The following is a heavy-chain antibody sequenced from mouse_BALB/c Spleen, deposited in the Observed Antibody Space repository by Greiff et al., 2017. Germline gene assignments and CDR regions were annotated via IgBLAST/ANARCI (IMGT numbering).Heavy chain of an antibody. J-gene: IGHJ2*01. D-gene: IGHD2-10*02. V-gene: IGHV7-3*02. CDR1: GFTFTDYY. CDR2: IRNKANGYTT. Sequence: EVKLVESGGGLVQPGGSLRLSCATSGFTFTDYYMSWVRQPPGKALEWLGFIRNKANGYTTEYSASVKGRFTISRDNSQSILYLQMNTLRAEDSATYYCASMRGYGIYFDYWGQGTTLTVSS. CDR3: ASMRGYGIYFDY.